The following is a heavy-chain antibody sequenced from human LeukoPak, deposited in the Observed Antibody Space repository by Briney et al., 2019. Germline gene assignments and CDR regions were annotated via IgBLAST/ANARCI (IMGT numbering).Heavy chain of an antibody. D-gene: IGHD6-19*01. V-gene: IGHV3-30*02. CDR3: ARGNRYSSGWDFDY. CDR2: IQNDGNNK. Sequence: GGSLRLSCAASGFRFNSYGMQWVRQAPGKGLEWVAFIQNDGNNKYYADSVKGRFTISRDSSKNTLSLQMNSLRDEDTAVYYCARGNRYSSGWDFDYWGQGTLVTVSS. CDR1: GFRFNSYG. J-gene: IGHJ4*02.